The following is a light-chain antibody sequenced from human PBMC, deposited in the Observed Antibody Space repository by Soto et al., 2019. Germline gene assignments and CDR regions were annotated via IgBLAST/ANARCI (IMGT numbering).Light chain of an antibody. CDR2: DAS. Sequence: DIQMTQSPSTLSASVGDRVTITCRASQSISSWLAWYQQKPGKAPKLLIYDASSLESGVPSRFSGSGSGTDFTLTISSLQAEDFATYYCQHYNSYSEAFGQGTKVDI. J-gene: IGKJ1*01. CDR1: QSISSW. CDR3: QHYNSYSEA. V-gene: IGKV1-5*01.